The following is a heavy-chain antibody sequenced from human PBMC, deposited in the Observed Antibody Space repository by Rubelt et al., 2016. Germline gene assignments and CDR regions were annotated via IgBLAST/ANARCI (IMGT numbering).Heavy chain of an antibody. CDR2: INYKGSTI. Sequence: QLGMRGGGLVQPGGSLRLSCAASGFTFSSYSMNWVRQAPGKGLEWISYINYKGSTISYADSVKGRFTISRDNAKNSLFLQMNSLRADDTAVYYCARGGGIAAAGQIDYWAQGTLVTVSS. CDR3: ARGGGIAAAGQIDY. D-gene: IGHD6-13*01. CDR1: GFTFSSYS. J-gene: IGHJ4*02. V-gene: IGHV3-48*04.